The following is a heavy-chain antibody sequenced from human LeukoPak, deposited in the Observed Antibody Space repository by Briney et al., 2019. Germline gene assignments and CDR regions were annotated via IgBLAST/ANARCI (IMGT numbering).Heavy chain of an antibody. J-gene: IGHJ4*02. V-gene: IGHV4-61*02. CDR2: IYTSGST. Sequence: SQTLSLTCTVSGGSISSGRYYWSWIRQPAGKGLEWIGRIYTSGSTNYNPSLKSRVTISVDTSKNQFSLKLSSVTAADTAVYYCARRYCSSTSCPEGDWGQGTLVTVSS. CDR1: GGSISSGRYY. D-gene: IGHD2-2*01. CDR3: ARRYCSSTSCPEGD.